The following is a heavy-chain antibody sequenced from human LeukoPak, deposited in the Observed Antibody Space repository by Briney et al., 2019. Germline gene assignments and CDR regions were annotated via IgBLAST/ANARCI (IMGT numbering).Heavy chain of an antibody. D-gene: IGHD3-22*01. Sequence: ASVKVSCKASGYIFTSYSMHWVRRAPGQGLEWMGIINTSGGTTNYAQKLQGRVTMTTDTSTSTAYMELRSLRSDDTAVYYCARDYKSYYYDSSGYYYHLVDCGYWGQGTLVTVSS. V-gene: IGHV1-46*01. CDR1: GYIFTSYS. CDR3: ARDYKSYYYDSSGYYYHLVDCGY. CDR2: INTSGGTT. J-gene: IGHJ4*02.